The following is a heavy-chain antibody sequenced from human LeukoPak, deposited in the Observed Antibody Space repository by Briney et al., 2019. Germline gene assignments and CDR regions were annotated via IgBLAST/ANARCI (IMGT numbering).Heavy chain of an antibody. CDR2: INPNSGGT. CDR3: ARSSSWLKYYFDY. J-gene: IGHJ4*02. D-gene: IGHD6-13*01. Sequence: ALVKVSCKASGYTFTGYYMHWVRQAPGQGLEWMGWINPNSGGTNYAQKFQGRVTMTRDTSISTAYMELSRLRSDDTAVYYCARSSSWLKYYFDYWGQGTLVTVSS. V-gene: IGHV1-2*02. CDR1: GYTFTGYY.